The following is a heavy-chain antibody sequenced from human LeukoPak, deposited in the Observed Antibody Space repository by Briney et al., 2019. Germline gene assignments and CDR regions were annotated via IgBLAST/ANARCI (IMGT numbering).Heavy chain of an antibody. Sequence: SETLSLTCTVSGGSISSGDYYWSWIRQPPGKGLEWIVYIYYSGSTYYNPPLKSQVTISVDTSKNQFSLKLSSVTAADTAVYYCARVHSSSWSDYFDYWGQGTLVTVSS. V-gene: IGHV4-30-4*01. CDR2: IYYSGST. CDR1: GGSISSGDYY. D-gene: IGHD6-13*01. CDR3: ARVHSSSWSDYFDY. J-gene: IGHJ4*02.